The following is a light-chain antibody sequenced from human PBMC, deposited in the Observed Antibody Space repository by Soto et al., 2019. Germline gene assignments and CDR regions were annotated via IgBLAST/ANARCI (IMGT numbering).Light chain of an antibody. J-gene: IGKJ1*01. CDR3: QQYNNWPPWT. V-gene: IGKV3-15*01. CDR1: QSVSRN. CDR2: GAS. Sequence: EIVMTQSPATLSVSPGERATLSCRASQSVSRNLAWYQQKPGQALRLLIYGASTRATGIPDRFSGSGSGTEFTLTISSLQSEDFVVYYCQQYNNWPPWTFGQGTKV.